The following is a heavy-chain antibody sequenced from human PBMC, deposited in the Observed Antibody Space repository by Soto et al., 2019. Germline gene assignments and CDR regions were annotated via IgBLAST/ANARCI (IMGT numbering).Heavy chain of an antibody. CDR3: ARRQQQLVRDYYYYYYGMDV. Sequence: ASVKVSCKASGGTFSSYAISWVRQAPGQGLEWMGGIIPIFGTANYAQKFQGRVTITADESTSTAYMELSSLRSEDTAVYYCARRQQQLVRDYYYYYYGMDVWGQGTTVTVSS. D-gene: IGHD6-13*01. CDR1: GGTFSSYA. J-gene: IGHJ6*02. V-gene: IGHV1-69*13. CDR2: IIPIFGTA.